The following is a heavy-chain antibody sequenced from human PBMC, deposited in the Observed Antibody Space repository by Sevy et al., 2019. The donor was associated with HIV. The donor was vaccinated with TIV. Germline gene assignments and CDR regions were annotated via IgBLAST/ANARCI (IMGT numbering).Heavy chain of an antibody. Sequence: GGSLRLSCAASGFTFSGYGMHWVRQAPGKGLEWVAFIRYDGSNKYCADSVKGRFTISRDNSKNTLYLQMNSLRAEDTAVYYCAKEPRSDTVMAHWGQGTLVTVSS. J-gene: IGHJ4*02. V-gene: IGHV3-30*02. CDR2: IRYDGSNK. CDR1: GFTFSGYG. D-gene: IGHD5-18*01. CDR3: AKEPRSDTVMAH.